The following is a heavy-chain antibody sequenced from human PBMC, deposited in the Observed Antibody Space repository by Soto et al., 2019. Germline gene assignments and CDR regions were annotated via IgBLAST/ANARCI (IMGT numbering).Heavy chain of an antibody. CDR2: ISYDGHNK. V-gene: IGHV3-30*18. Sequence: QVQLVESGGGVVQPGGSLRLSCTASGFTFTTFGIHWVRQDPGKGLEWVALISYDGHNKYYSDSVKGRFTISRDNYKNTLSLQMNSLRAEDTAVYYCAKDLQAYGDYNYYYYGMDVCGQGTTVSVSS. CDR1: GFTFTTFG. CDR3: AKDLQAYGDYNYYYYGMDV. J-gene: IGHJ6*02. D-gene: IGHD4-17*01.